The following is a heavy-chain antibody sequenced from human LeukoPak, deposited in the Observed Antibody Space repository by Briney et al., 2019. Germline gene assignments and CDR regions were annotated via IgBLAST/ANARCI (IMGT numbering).Heavy chain of an antibody. V-gene: IGHV3-43D*03. CDR3: ARGGALYSSGWYDHDY. D-gene: IGHD6-19*01. Sequence: PGGSLRLSCAASGFTFDDYPMHWVRQAPGRGLEWVSRVNWGGSSTYYLDPVNGRFTISRDNSKTSLYLKMNSLRAEDTAVYYCARGGALYSSGWYDHDYWGQGTLVTVSS. CDR2: VNWGGSST. CDR1: GFTFDDYP. J-gene: IGHJ4*02.